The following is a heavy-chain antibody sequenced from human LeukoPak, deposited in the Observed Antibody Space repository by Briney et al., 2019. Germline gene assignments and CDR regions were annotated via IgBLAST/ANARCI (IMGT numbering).Heavy chain of an antibody. Sequence: SETLSLTCAVYGGSFSGYYWSWIRQHPGKGLEWIGYIYYSGSTYYNPSLKSRVTISVDTSKNQFSLKLSSVTAADTAVYYCAGRAIQPLFDYWGQGTLVTVSS. J-gene: IGHJ4*02. CDR2: IYYSGST. CDR3: AGRAIQPLFDY. CDR1: GGSFSGYY. V-gene: IGHV4-31*11. D-gene: IGHD2-2*02.